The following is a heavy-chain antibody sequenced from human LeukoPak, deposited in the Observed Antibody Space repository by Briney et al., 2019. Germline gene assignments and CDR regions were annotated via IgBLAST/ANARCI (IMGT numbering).Heavy chain of an antibody. V-gene: IGHV1-2*02. D-gene: IGHD3-3*01. J-gene: IGHJ5*02. CDR1: GYTFTGYY. Sequence: GASVKVSCKASGYTFTGYYMHWVRQAPGQGLEWMGWTKPNSGGTNYAQKFQGRVTMTRDTSISTAYMELSRLRSDDTAVYYCARDHGYYDFWSGYAINWFDPWGQGTLVTVSS. CDR3: ARDHGYYDFWSGYAINWFDP. CDR2: TKPNSGGT.